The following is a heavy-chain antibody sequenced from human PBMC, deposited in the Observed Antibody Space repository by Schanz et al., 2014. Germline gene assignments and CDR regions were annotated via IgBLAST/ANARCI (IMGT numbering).Heavy chain of an antibody. D-gene: IGHD3-10*01. V-gene: IGHV1-18*01. CDR1: GGTFSSST. CDR2: ISVYHGHT. CDR3: VRDAGWAFGDYHGMDV. Sequence: QVQLVQSGAEVKKPGSSVKVSCKASGGTFSSSTLTWVRQAPGQELEWMGWISVYHGHTNYAEKVHGRVTMTTDTSTSTAYMELRSLISDDTAVYYCVRDAGWAFGDYHGMDVWGQGTSVTVSS. J-gene: IGHJ6*02.